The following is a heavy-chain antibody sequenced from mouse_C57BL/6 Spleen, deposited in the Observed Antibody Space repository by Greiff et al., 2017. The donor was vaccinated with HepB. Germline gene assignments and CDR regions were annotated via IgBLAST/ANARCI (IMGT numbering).Heavy chain of an antibody. Sequence: EVQLQQSGPELVKPGASVKISCKASGYTFTDYYMNWVKQSHGKSLEWIGDINPNNGGTSYNQKFKGKATLTGDKSSSTAYMELRSLTSEDSAVYYCARWGYGSSYAMDYWGQGTSVTVSS. CDR3: ARWGYGSSYAMDY. J-gene: IGHJ4*01. V-gene: IGHV1-26*01. CDR1: GYTFTDYY. D-gene: IGHD1-1*01. CDR2: INPNNGGT.